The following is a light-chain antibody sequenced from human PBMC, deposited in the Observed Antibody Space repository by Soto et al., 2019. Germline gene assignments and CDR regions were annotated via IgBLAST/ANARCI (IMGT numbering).Light chain of an antibody. CDR3: QQYNSDPLT. CDR1: QKISGW. J-gene: IGKJ1*01. Sequence: DIQMTQSPSTLSASIRDRITITCRVSQKISGWLAWYQQKPGKAPKLLIYDASSLQSGVPSRFSGSGSGTEFTLTISSLQPDDFATYYCQQYNSDPLTFGQGTKVEIK. V-gene: IGKV1-5*01. CDR2: DAS.